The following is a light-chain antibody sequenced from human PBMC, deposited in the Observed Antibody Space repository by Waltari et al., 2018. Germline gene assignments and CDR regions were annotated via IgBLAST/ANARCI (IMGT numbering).Light chain of an antibody. CDR1: NLGTYS. V-gene: IGLV3-21*04. J-gene: IGLJ1*01. CDR2: YDR. Sequence: SYVVTPPPSVSVAPGGTATNTCGGDNLGTYSVPWYQQKAGQAPVLVIFYDRDRPSGIPDRFSGSNSGNTATLTISRVEAGDEARYYCHVWHPHVDPGVFGTGTEVTVL. CDR3: HVWHPHVDPGV.